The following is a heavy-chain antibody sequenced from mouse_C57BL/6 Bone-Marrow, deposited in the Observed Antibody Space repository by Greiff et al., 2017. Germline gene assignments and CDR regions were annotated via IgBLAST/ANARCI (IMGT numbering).Heavy chain of an antibody. CDR1: GYTFTSYD. D-gene: IGHD2-5*01. J-gene: IGHJ1*03. V-gene: IGHV1-85*01. CDR2: IYPRDGST. Sequence: QVQLQQSGPELVKPGASVKLSCKASGYTFTSYDINWVKQRPGQGLEWIGWIYPRDGSTKYNEKFKGKATLTVDTSSSTAYMELHSLTSEAAAVYCSARYEFESSNGGWYFDVWGTGTTVTVSS. CDR3: ARYEFESSNGGWYFDV.